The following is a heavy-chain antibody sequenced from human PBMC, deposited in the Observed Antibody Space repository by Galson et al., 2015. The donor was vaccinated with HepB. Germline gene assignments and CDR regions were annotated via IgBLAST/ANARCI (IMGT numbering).Heavy chain of an antibody. CDR3: AREGDGYNNDDAFDI. V-gene: IGHV3-33*01. CDR1: GFTFSSYG. J-gene: IGHJ3*02. D-gene: IGHD5-24*01. Sequence: SLRLSCAASGFTFSSYGMHWVRQAPGKGLEWVAVIWYDGSNKYYADSVKGRFTISRDNSKNTLYLQMNSLRAEDTAVYYCAREGDGYNNDDAFDIWGQGTMVTVSS. CDR2: IWYDGSNK.